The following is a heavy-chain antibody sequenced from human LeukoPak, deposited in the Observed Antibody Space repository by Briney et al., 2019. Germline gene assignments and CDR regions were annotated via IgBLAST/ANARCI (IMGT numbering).Heavy chain of an antibody. J-gene: IGHJ4*02. CDR1: GFTFSSRA. CDR2: ISGSGGGT. Sequence: GGSLRLSCAASGFTFSSRAMSWVRQAPGKGLEWVSAISGSGGGTYYADSVKGRFTISRDNSKNTLYLQMNSLRAEDTAVYYCAKARIRFPYFDYWGQGTLVTVSS. D-gene: IGHD3-16*01. CDR3: AKARIRFPYFDY. V-gene: IGHV3-23*01.